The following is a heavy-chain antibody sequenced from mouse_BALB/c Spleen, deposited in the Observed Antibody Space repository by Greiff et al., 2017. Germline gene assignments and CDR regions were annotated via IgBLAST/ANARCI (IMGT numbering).Heavy chain of an antibody. D-gene: IGHD2-4*01. CDR3: TGSTMITTRGFAY. J-gene: IGHJ3*01. CDR1: GFTFSSYT. V-gene: IGHV5-6-4*01. CDR2: ISSGGSYT. Sequence: DVMLVESGGGLVKPGGSLKLSCAASGFTFSSYTMSWVRQTPEKRLEWVATISSGGSYTYYPDSVKGRFTISRDNAKNTLYLQMSSLKSEDTAMYYCTGSTMITTRGFAYWGQGTLVTVAA.